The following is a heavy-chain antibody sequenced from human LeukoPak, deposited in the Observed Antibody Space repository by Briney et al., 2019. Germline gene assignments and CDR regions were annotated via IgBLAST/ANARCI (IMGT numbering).Heavy chain of an antibody. CDR3: ARSFLLFIAAAGYYFDY. D-gene: IGHD6-13*01. V-gene: IGHV1-46*01. CDR2: INPSGGST. Sequence: ASVKVSCKASGGTFSSYAISWVRQAPGQGLEWMGIINPSGGSTSYAQKFQGRVTMTRDMSTSTVYMELSSLRSEDTAVYYCARSFLLFIAAAGYYFDYWGQGTLVTVSS. CDR1: GGTFSSYA. J-gene: IGHJ4*02.